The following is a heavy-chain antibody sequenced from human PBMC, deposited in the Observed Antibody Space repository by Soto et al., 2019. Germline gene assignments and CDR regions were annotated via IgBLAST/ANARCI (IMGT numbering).Heavy chain of an antibody. CDR3: VRDLERCSGYYSKNWFDP. D-gene: IGHD3-22*01. J-gene: IGHJ5*02. V-gene: IGHV1-46*01. CDR1: GYTFSTYN. Sequence: QVQLVQSGAEVKKPGASVKLSCNASGYTFSTYNMHWVRQAPGQGLEWMGIINPGGGSATYAQKFQGGVTMTRDTATGIVAMELSSLRSEDTAMYYCVRDLERCSGYYSKNWFDPWGEGTLVTVSP. CDR2: INPGGGSA.